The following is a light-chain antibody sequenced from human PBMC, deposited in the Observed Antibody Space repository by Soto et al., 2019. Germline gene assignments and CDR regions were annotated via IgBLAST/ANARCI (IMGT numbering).Light chain of an antibody. CDR2: GAS. J-gene: IGKJ1*01. CDR3: QQYGSSPWT. Sequence: EIVLTQSPGTLSWWRLGIGTPSFRASQSVSSSYLAWYQQKPGQAPRLLIYGASSRATGIPDRFSGSGSGTDFTLTISRLEPEDFAVYYCQQYGSSPWTFGQGTKVDI. CDR1: QSVSSSY. V-gene: IGKV3-20*01.